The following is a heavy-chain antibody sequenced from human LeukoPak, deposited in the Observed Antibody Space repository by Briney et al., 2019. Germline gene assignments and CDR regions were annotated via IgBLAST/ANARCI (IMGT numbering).Heavy chain of an antibody. CDR3: AQIIAARSAGTNWFEP. Sequence: SETLSLTCAVDGGSFSGYYWSWIRQPPGKGLEWIGEINHSGSTNYNPSLKSRVTISVDTSKNQFSLKLSSVTAADTAVYYCAQIIAARSAGTNWFEPWGKGTLVTVSS. V-gene: IGHV4-34*01. CDR1: GGSFSGYY. D-gene: IGHD6-6*01. J-gene: IGHJ5*02. CDR2: INHSGST.